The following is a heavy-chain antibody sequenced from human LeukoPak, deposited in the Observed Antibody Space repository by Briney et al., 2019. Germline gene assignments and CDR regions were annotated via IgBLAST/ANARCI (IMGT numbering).Heavy chain of an antibody. CDR2: IYYSGST. CDR1: GGSISSSSYY. D-gene: IGHD3-10*01. CDR3: ARVRATNAFDI. V-gene: IGHV4-39*07. Sequence: PSETLSLTCTVSGGSISSSSYYWGWIRQPPGKGLEWIGSIYYSGSTYYNPSLKSRVTISVDTSKNQFSLKLSSVTAADTAVYYCARVRATNAFDIWGQGTMVTVSS. J-gene: IGHJ3*02.